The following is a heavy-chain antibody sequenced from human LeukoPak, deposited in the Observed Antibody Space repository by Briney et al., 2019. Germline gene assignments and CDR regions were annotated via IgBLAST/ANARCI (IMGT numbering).Heavy chain of an antibody. CDR2: LYYGVST. V-gene: IGHV3-53*01. CDR3: ARGRQNYGDYPY. CDR1: GFTVSSNY. D-gene: IGHD4-17*01. J-gene: IGHJ4*02. Sequence: GGSLRLSCAASGFTVSSNYISWFRQAPGKGLEWVSVLYYGVSTFYKDSVKGRFTTSGDNFNNTVYLQMNSLRAEDTAVYYCARGRQNYGDYPYWGQGTLVTVSS.